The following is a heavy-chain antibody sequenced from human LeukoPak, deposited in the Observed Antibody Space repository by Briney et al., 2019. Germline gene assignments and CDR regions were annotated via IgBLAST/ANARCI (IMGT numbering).Heavy chain of an antibody. CDR1: GFSFTTYW. V-gene: IGHV3-7*01. D-gene: IGHD6-19*01. Sequence: GESLRLSCAASGFSFTTYWMGWVRQAPGKGLEWVANIKQDGAEKYYVDSVMGRFTISRDNAKNSLYLQMNSLRAEDTAVYYCARDREWLDPWGQGTLVTVSS. J-gene: IGHJ5*02. CDR2: IKQDGAEK. CDR3: ARDREWLDP.